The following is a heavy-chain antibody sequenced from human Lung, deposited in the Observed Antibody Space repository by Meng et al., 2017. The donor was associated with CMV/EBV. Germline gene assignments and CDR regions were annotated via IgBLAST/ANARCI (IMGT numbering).Heavy chain of an antibody. Sequence: GSLRLXCAVYGGSFSGYYWSWIRQPPGKGLEWIGEINHSGSTNYNPSLKSRVTISVDTSKNQFSLKLSSVTAADTAVYYCARGRVTGTTGGWFDPWGQGNXVXVSS. CDR1: GGSFSGYY. J-gene: IGHJ5*02. V-gene: IGHV4-34*01. CDR3: ARGRVTGTTGGWFDP. D-gene: IGHD1-7*01. CDR2: INHSGST.